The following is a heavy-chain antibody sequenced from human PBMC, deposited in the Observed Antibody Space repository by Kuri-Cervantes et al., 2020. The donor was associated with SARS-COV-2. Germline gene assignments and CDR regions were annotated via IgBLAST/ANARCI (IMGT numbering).Heavy chain of an antibody. D-gene: IGHD3-22*01. Sequence: GESLKISCAASGFNFDDHGMSWVRQAPGKGLEWVSGISWNGGITGYADSVKGRFTISRDNAKNSLYLQMNSLRVEDTALYYCATTDYDSSGSTFDIWGQGTMAPSPQ. CDR2: ISWNGGIT. CDR1: GFNFDDHG. V-gene: IGHV3-20*04. CDR3: ATTDYDSSGSTFDI. J-gene: IGHJ3*02.